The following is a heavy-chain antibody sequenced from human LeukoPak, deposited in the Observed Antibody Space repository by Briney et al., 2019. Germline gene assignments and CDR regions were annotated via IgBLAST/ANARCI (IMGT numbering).Heavy chain of an antibody. CDR3: AKGNNTISFNFDY. CDR2: ISGDGVTT. V-gene: IGHV3-43*02. D-gene: IGHD2-2*01. J-gene: IGHJ4*02. CDR1: GFNFHDFS. Sequence: GGSLRLSCAASGFNFHDFSMHWVRQVPGQGPDWVSLISGDGVTTYYSDSVKDRFTISRDNNKNLLFLQMNSLRVEDSAIYYCAKGNNTISFNFDYWGRGSLVIVSS.